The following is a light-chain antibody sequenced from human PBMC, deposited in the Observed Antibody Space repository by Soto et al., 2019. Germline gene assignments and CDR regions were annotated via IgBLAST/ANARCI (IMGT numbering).Light chain of an antibody. CDR1: SGYSNYK. CDR3: GAEHGSGSNFAEV. J-gene: IGLJ3*02. V-gene: IGLV9-49*01. Sequence: QSVLTQPPSASASLGASVTLTCTLSSGYSNYKVDWYQQRPGKGPRFVMRVGTGGIVGSKGDGIPDRFSVLGSGLNRNLTIKNIPEEDGSEYYCGAEHGSGSNFAEVVGGGTKLTVL. CDR2: VGTGGIVG.